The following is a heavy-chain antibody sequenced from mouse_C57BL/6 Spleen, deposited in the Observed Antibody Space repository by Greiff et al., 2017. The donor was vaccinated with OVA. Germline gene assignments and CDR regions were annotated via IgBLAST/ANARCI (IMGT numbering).Heavy chain of an antibody. CDR1: GYTFTSYW. V-gene: IGHV1-50*01. Sequence: QVQLQQPGAELVKPGASVKLSCKASGYTFTSYWMQWVKQRPGQGLEWIGEIDPSDSYTNYNQKFKGKATLTVDTSSSTAYMQLSSLTSEDSSVYYCARWGGFAYWGKGTLVTVSA. CDR3: ARWGGFAY. CDR2: IDPSDSYT. J-gene: IGHJ3*01.